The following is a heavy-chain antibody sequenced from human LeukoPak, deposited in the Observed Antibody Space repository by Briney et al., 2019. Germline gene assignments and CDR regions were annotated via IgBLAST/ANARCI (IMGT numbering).Heavy chain of an antibody. D-gene: IGHD5-24*01. Sequence: GGSLRLSCAASGFTFYDYAMRWVRQAPGKGLEWVSGISWNSGSIGYADSVKGRFTISRDNAKNSLYLQMNSLRAEDTALYYCAKDIWDGYNLFGGFDYWGQGTLVTVSS. CDR3: AKDIWDGYNLFGGFDY. CDR2: ISWNSGSI. J-gene: IGHJ4*02. CDR1: GFTFYDYA. V-gene: IGHV3-9*01.